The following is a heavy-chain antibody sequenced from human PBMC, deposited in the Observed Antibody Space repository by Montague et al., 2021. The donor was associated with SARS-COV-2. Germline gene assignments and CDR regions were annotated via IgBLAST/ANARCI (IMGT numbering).Heavy chain of an antibody. CDR2: VSSSGST. CDR3: ARDVVPHLGTFDY. Sequence: SETLSLTCTVSGDSITYFYWSWIRQPAGKGLEWIGRVSSSGSTNYNPSLRSRVSMSVDTSKSQFSLTLSSVTAADTAVDYCARDVVPHLGTFDYWGQGTLVTVSS. CDR1: GDSITYFY. J-gene: IGHJ4*02. D-gene: IGHD2-15*01. V-gene: IGHV4-4*07.